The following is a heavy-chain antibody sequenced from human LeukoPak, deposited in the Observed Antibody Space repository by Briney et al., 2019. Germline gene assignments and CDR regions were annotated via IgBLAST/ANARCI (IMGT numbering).Heavy chain of an antibody. J-gene: IGHJ3*02. Sequence: PGGSLRLSCAASGFTFSSYAMHWVRQAPGKGLECVAVISYDGSNKYYADSVKGRFTISRDNSKNTLYLQMSSLRAEDTAVYYCARDDPDYGAAFDIWGQGTMVTVSS. V-gene: IGHV3-30-3*01. CDR3: ARDDPDYGAAFDI. CDR2: ISYDGSNK. CDR1: GFTFSSYA. D-gene: IGHD4-17*01.